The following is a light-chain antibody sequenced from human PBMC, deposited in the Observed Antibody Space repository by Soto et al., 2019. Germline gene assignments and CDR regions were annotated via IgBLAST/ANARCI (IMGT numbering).Light chain of an antibody. CDR2: KAS. CDR1: QTISSW. V-gene: IGKV1-5*03. J-gene: IGKJ3*01. Sequence: DIQMTQSPSTPSGSVGDRVTITCRASQTISSWLAWYQQKPGKAPKLLIYKASTLKSGVPSRFSGSGSGTEFTLTISSLQPDDFATYYCQQYNSYAFSFGPGTKVDN. CDR3: QQYNSYAFS.